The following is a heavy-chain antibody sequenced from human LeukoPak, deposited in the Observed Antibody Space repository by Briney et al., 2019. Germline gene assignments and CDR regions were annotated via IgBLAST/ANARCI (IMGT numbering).Heavy chain of an antibody. V-gene: IGHV3-74*01. CDR2: INSDGSTT. Sequence: GGSLRLSCAASGFTFSSFWMHWVRQPPGKGLVWVSGINSDGSTTGYADSVKGRFTIPRDNAKSTVHLQMNSLRAEDTAVYYCARGGYGAHMGWGQGTLVTVSS. J-gene: IGHJ4*02. D-gene: IGHD5-18*01. CDR3: ARGGYGAHMG. CDR1: GFTFSSFW.